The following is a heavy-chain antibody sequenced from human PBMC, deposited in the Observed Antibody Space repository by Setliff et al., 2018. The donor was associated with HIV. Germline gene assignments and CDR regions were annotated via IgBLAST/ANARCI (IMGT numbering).Heavy chain of an antibody. D-gene: IGHD3-10*01. CDR1: GYTFTTYG. V-gene: IGHV1-18*04. Sequence: GASVKVSCKASGYTFTTYGVNWVGQAPGQGLEGMGWINSSNGNKKIEQKVQGRVTMTTDTSTTTAFMELRSLKADDTGIYYCSRSGVPPYYYYGMDVWGQGTTVTVSS. J-gene: IGHJ6*02. CDR3: SRSGVPPYYYYGMDV. CDR2: INSSNGNK.